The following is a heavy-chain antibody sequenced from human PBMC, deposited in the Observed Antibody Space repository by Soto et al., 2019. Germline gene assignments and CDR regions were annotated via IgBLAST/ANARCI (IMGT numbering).Heavy chain of an antibody. Sequence: QVQLQESGPVLVKPSGTLSLTCAVSSGSVFSSNWWSWVRLPPGKGLEWIGETRNSGGANSNPSLKSRVTITVDRSRNHIFLELSSVTAADTAVYYCASHLVMAGTRGFDHWGLGTLVTVSS. CDR3: ASHLVMAGTRGFDH. CDR2: TRNSGGA. D-gene: IGHD6-19*01. J-gene: IGHJ4*02. CDR1: SGSVFSSNW. V-gene: IGHV4-4*02.